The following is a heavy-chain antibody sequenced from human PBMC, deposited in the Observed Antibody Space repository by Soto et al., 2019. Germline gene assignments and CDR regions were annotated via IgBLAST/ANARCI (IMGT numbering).Heavy chain of an antibody. D-gene: IGHD4-17*01. J-gene: IGHJ4*02. CDR3: ARDDYGEGYGY. CDR2: IYHSVST. CDR1: GGSISSGGYS. Sequence: SETLSLTCTLSGGSISSGGYSWSWIRQPPGKGLEWIGYIYHSVSTYYNPSLKSRVTILVDRSKNQFSLKLSSVTAADTAVYYCARDDYGEGYGYWGQGTLVTVSS. V-gene: IGHV4-30-2*01.